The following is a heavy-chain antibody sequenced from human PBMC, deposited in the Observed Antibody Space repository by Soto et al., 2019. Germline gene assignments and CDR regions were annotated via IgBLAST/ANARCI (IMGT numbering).Heavy chain of an antibody. CDR2: ISYHGRNI. Sequence: GSLRLSCAASGFTFSSTAMHWVRQAPGKGLEWVSLISYHGRNIFYAKSVKGRFTISRDNSKNTLYLHMNSLRNEDTAVYFCAKDGSSRYYFDYWGQGTLVTVSS. J-gene: IGHJ4*02. CDR1: GFTFSSTA. CDR3: AKDGSSRYYFDY. V-gene: IGHV3-30*04.